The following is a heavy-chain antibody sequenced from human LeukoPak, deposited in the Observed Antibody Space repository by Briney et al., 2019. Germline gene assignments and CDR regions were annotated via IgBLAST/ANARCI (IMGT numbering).Heavy chain of an antibody. CDR3: TREVSGSLYFDY. V-gene: IGHV3-48*04. J-gene: IGHJ4*02. CDR1: GLTFSTYG. CDR2: ISSSSSTI. D-gene: IGHD1-26*01. Sequence: GGSLRLSCAASGLTFSTYGMNWVRQAPGKGLEWVSYISSSSSTIYYADSVKGRFTISRDNANKSLFLQMNSLRAEDTAVYYCTREVSGSLYFDYWGQGTLVTVSS.